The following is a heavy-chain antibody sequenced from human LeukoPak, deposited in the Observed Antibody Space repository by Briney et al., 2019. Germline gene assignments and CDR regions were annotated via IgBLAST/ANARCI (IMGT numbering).Heavy chain of an antibody. Sequence: EASVKVSCKVSGYTLTELSMHWVRQAPGKGLEWMGGFDPEDGETICAQKFQGRVTMTEDTSTDTAYMELSSLRSEDTAVYYCATHSSWPFEFDYWGQGTLVTVSS. V-gene: IGHV1-24*01. CDR3: ATHSSWPFEFDY. CDR2: FDPEDGET. CDR1: GYTLTELS. D-gene: IGHD6-13*01. J-gene: IGHJ4*02.